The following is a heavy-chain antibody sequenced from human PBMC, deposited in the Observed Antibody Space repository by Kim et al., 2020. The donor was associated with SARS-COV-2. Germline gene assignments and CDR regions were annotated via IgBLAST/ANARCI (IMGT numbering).Heavy chain of an antibody. CDR1: GFTFSSYS. CDR2: ISSSSSYI. CDR3: ARDWMYYYDSSGYHPNWFDP. Sequence: GGSMRLSCAASGFTFSSYSMNWVRQAPGKGLEWVSSISSSSSYIYYADSVKGRFTISRDNAKNSLYLQMNSLRAEDTAVYYCARDWMYYYDSSGYHPNWFDPWGQGTLVTVSS. J-gene: IGHJ5*02. D-gene: IGHD3-22*01. V-gene: IGHV3-21*01.